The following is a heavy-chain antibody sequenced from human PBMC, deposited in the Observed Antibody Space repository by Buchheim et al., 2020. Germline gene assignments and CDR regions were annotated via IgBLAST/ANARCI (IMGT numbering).Heavy chain of an antibody. CDR2: ISSSTSTI. Sequence: EVQLVESGGGLVQPGGSLRLSCVASGFTFSSNSMNWVRQAPGKGLEWVSYISSSTSTIYYADSVKGRFTISRDNAKNSLFLQMNSLRAEDTAVYCCARDSPTSIGYCPDWGQGTL. D-gene: IGHD3-22*01. J-gene: IGHJ4*02. CDR1: GFTFSSNS. CDR3: ARDSPTSIGYCPD. V-gene: IGHV3-48*01.